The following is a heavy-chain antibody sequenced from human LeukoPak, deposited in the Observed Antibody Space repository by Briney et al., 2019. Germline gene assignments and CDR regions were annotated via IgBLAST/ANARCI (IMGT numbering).Heavy chain of an antibody. J-gene: IGHJ4*02. Sequence: ASVKVSCKASGYTFIDYYIHWVRQAPGQGLEWMGRINPKSGGTNHAQKFQGRVIMTRDTSISTAYMELSSLRSDDTAVYFCARETYNGRYYYFDYWGQGTLVTVSS. CDR2: INPKSGGT. D-gene: IGHD1-26*01. CDR1: GYTFIDYY. V-gene: IGHV1-2*06. CDR3: ARETYNGRYYYFDY.